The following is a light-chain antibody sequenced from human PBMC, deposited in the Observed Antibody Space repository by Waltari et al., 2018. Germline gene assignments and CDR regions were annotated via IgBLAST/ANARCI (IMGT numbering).Light chain of an antibody. CDR1: SSNIGSKT. V-gene: IGLV1-44*01. J-gene: IGLJ2*01. Sequence: QSVLTQPPSASETSGQRVTISCSGSSSNIGSKTVTWYQQLPGTAPKLLIYSNDKLPSGVPERFSGSKSGTSASLAISGLQSEDEAEYYCAAWDDSLNAVVFGGGTKVTVL. CDR3: AAWDDSLNAVV. CDR2: SND.